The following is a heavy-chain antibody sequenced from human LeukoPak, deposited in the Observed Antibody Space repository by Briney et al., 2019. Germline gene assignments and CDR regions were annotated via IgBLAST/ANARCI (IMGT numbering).Heavy chain of an antibody. Sequence: GGSLRLSCAASRFTFTSYAMSGVRQAPGKGLEWVSATSGSGCSTYYADSGKGRHTLSRENSKHTLYLKMNSLRAEDTAVYYCAKASRTNSDGYSQGGQGTLVTVSS. CDR2: TSGSGCST. CDR3: AKASRTNSDGYSQ. J-gene: IGHJ4*02. CDR1: RFTFTSYA. V-gene: IGHV3-23*01. D-gene: IGHD5-24*01.